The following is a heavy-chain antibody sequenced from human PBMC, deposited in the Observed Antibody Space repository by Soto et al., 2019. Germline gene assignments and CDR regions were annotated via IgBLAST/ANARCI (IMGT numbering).Heavy chain of an antibody. CDR1: GFAFSSYA. V-gene: IGHV3-23*01. Sequence: EVQLLESGGGLVQPGGSLRLSCAASGFAFSSYAMSWVRQAPGKGLEWVSSISCSASGTYYADAVKGRFTISRDNSNNNLYLHVTSLRSEDTAVYDCAKDREFIDPLDDWGQGAMVSVSS. D-gene: IGHD3-16*02. CDR3: AKDREFIDPLDD. J-gene: IGHJ4*02. CDR2: ISCSASGT.